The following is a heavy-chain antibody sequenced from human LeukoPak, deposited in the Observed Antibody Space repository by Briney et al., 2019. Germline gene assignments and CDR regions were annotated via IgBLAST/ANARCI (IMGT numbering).Heavy chain of an antibody. CDR2: INHSGNT. J-gene: IGHJ4*02. Sequence: SETLSLTCAVYGASFSDNYWSWIRQPPGKGLEWIGEINHSGNTNYNPSLKTRVTISVDTSKKQFSLKVTSVTAADTAVYFCARHAPVEPPIRAFDYWGRGTPVTVSS. D-gene: IGHD1-14*01. CDR3: ARHAPVEPPIRAFDY. CDR1: GASFSDNY. V-gene: IGHV4-34*01.